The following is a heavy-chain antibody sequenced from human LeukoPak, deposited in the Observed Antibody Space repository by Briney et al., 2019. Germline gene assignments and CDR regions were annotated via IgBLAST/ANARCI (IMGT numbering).Heavy chain of an antibody. CDR3: ARVGFGGYSCGYVDF. Sequence: SETLSLTCTVSGGSISSSRHSWGWIRQPPGKGLEWIGTISYSGSTYYNPSLKSRVTISVDTSQNQFSLRLTSVTAADTAVYYCARVGFGGYSCGYVDFWGQGTLLTVSS. CDR1: GGSISSSRHS. V-gene: IGHV4-39*01. D-gene: IGHD5-18*01. CDR2: ISYSGST. J-gene: IGHJ4*02.